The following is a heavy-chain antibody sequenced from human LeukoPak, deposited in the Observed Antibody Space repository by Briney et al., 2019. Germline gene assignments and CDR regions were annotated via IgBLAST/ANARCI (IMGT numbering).Heavy chain of an antibody. J-gene: IGHJ6*02. V-gene: IGHV4-34*01. CDR1: GGSFSGYY. Sequence: SETLSLTCAVYGGSFSGYYWSWIRQPPGKGLEWIGEINHSGSTNYNPSLKSRVTMSVDTSKNQFSLKLSSVTAADTAVYYCARDPLGYYDILTGSYYYYGMDVWGQGTTVTVSS. CDR3: ARDPLGYYDILTGSYYYYGMDV. D-gene: IGHD3-9*01. CDR2: INHSGST.